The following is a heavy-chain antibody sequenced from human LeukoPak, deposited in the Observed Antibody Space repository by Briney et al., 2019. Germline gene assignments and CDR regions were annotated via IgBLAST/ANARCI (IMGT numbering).Heavy chain of an antibody. CDR2: IYYSGST. CDR3: ARHHDILTGYPFDY. Sequence: SETLSLTCTVSGGSISSYYWSWIRQPPGKGLEWIGYIYYSGSTNYNPSLKSRVTISVDTPKNQFSLKLSSVTAADTAMYYCARHHDILTGYPFDYWGQGTLVTVSS. V-gene: IGHV4-59*08. D-gene: IGHD3-9*01. J-gene: IGHJ4*02. CDR1: GGSISSYY.